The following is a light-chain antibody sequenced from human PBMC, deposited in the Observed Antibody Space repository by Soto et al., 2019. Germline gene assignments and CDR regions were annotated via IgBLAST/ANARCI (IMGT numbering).Light chain of an antibody. V-gene: IGLV2-8*01. Sequence: QSALTQPPSASWSPGQSVTISCSGTSSDLGDYDYVSWYQQHSGKAPRLMIYEVSERPSGVPDRFSGSKSGNTASLTVTGLQAEDEADYYCSSYAGSNNLIFGGGTKLTVL. CDR1: SSDLGDYDY. J-gene: IGLJ2*01. CDR2: EVS. CDR3: SSYAGSNNLI.